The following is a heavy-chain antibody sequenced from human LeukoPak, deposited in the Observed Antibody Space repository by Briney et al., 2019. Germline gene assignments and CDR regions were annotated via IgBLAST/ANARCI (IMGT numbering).Heavy chain of an antibody. Sequence: GGSLRLSCAASGFTFSSYEMNWVRQAPGKGLEWVSYISSSGSTIYYADSVKGRFTISRDNAKNSLYLQMKSLRAEDTAVYYCARHVGAYSWGDYWGQGTLVTVSS. CDR1: GFTFSSYE. D-gene: IGHD1-26*01. CDR3: ARHVGAYSWGDY. J-gene: IGHJ4*02. V-gene: IGHV3-48*03. CDR2: ISSSGSTI.